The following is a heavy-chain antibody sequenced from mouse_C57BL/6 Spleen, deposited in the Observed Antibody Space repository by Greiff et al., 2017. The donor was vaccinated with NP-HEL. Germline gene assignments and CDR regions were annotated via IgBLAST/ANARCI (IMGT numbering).Heavy chain of an antibody. CDR3: ARPGGYAMDY. CDR2: IDPSDSYT. V-gene: IGHV1-69*01. J-gene: IGHJ4*01. Sequence: QVQLQQSGAELVMPGASVKLSCKASGYTFTSYWMHWVKQRPGQGLEWIGEIDPSDSYTNYNQKFKGKSTLTVDKSSSTAYMQLSSLTSEDSAVYYCARPGGYAMDYWGQGTSVTVSS. CDR1: GYTFTSYW.